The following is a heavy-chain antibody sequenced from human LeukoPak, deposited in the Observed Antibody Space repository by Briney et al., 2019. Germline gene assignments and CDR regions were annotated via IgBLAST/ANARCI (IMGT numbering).Heavy chain of an antibody. D-gene: IGHD2-2*01. CDR3: ARGVGSSSRVRYSYMDV. Sequence: SQTLSLTCTVSGGSISSGSYYWSWIRQPAGKGLEWIGRIFTSWSTNYNPSLKSRVSISIDTSKNQFSLKLSSVTAADTAVYYCARGVGSSSRVRYSYMDVWGKGTTVTVSS. CDR2: IFTSWST. J-gene: IGHJ6*03. CDR1: GGSISSGSYY. V-gene: IGHV4-61*02.